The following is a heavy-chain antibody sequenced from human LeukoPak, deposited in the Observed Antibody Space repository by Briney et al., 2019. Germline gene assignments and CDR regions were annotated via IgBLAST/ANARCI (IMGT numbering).Heavy chain of an antibody. V-gene: IGHV1-46*01. Sequence: GASVKVSCKASGYTFTSYYMHWVRQAPGQGLEWMGIINPSGGSTSYAQKFQGRVTMTRDTSTSTVYMELSSLRSEDTAVYYCAREGDYYDSSGSPNLHYFDYWGQGTLVTVSS. D-gene: IGHD3-22*01. J-gene: IGHJ4*02. CDR3: AREGDYYDSSGSPNLHYFDY. CDR2: INPSGGST. CDR1: GYTFTSYY.